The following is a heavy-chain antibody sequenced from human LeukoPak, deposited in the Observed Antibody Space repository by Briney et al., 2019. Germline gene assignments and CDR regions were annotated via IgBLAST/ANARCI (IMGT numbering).Heavy chain of an antibody. Sequence: GGSLRLSCAASGFTFDDYAMHWVRQAPGKGLEWVSVIYSGGSTYYADSVKGRFTISRDNSKNTLYLQMNSLRAEDTAVYYCASVRPPVYWGQGTLVTVSS. CDR2: IYSGGST. CDR1: GFTFDDYA. D-gene: IGHD3-16*02. J-gene: IGHJ4*02. CDR3: ASVRPPVY. V-gene: IGHV3-53*01.